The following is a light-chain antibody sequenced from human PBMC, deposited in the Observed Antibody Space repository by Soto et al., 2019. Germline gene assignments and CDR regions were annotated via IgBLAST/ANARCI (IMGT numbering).Light chain of an antibody. J-gene: IGKJ2*01. Sequence: EIVLTQSPGTLSLSPGERATLACRASQSVDSVYLTWYQQKPGQAPRLLIYGASTRAAGIPSRFSGSGSGTDFTLTISRLEPEDFPVYYCQQYDTSPPRYTFGQGTKVEIK. CDR2: GAS. CDR3: QQYDTSPPRYT. CDR1: QSVDSVY. V-gene: IGKV3-20*01.